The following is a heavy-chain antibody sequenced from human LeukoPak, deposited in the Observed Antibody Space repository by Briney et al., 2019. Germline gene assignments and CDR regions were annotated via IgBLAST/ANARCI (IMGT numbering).Heavy chain of an antibody. CDR1: GFTFSGYP. CDR2: ISYDGSNK. Sequence: PGKSLRLSCAASGFTFSGYPIHWVRQAPGKGLEWVAVISYDGSNKYYADSVKGRFTISRDNSKNTLYLQMNSLRAEDTAVYYCAKDGYQGSHAYYYYGMDVWGQGTTVTVSS. D-gene: IGHD5-18*01. CDR3: AKDGYQGSHAYYYYGMDV. V-gene: IGHV3-30-3*02. J-gene: IGHJ6*02.